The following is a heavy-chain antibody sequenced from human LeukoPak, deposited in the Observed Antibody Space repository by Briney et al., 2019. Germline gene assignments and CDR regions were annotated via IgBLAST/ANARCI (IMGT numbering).Heavy chain of an antibody. CDR1: GGSISSGDYY. V-gene: IGHV4-30-4*08. D-gene: IGHD3-22*01. CDR3: VREYYYDSSGYYFDY. Sequence: SETLSLTCTVSGGSISSGDYYWSWIRQPPGKGLEWIGYIYYSGSTYYNPPLKSRVTISVDTSKNQFSLKLSSVTAADTAVYYCVREYYYDSSGYYFDYWGQGTLVTVSS. CDR2: IYYSGST. J-gene: IGHJ4*02.